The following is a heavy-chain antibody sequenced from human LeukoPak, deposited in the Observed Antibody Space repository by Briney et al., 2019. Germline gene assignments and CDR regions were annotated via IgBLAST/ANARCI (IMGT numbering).Heavy chain of an antibody. D-gene: IGHD3-10*01. Sequence: SETLSLTCTVSGGSISSSNYYWGWIRQPPGKGLEWIGSIYYSGNTYYNPSLKSRVTISVDMAKNQISLKLSSVTAAATAVYSCARDRLLWFGELDFWGQGTLVIVSS. CDR1: GGSISSSNYY. J-gene: IGHJ4*02. CDR3: ARDRLLWFGELDF. CDR2: IYYSGNT. V-gene: IGHV4-39*07.